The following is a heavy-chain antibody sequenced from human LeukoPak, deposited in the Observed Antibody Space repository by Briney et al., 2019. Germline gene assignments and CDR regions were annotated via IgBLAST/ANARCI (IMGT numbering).Heavy chain of an antibody. V-gene: IGHV3-23*01. CDR1: GFTFSSYA. CDR3: ARDRRDIVVVPAAIGPFDY. D-gene: IGHD2-2*02. J-gene: IGHJ4*02. CDR2: ISSSGGST. Sequence: GGSLRLSCAASGFTFSSYAMSWVRQAPGKGLEWVSAISSSGGSTYYADSVKGRFTISRDNSKNTLYLQMNSLRAEDTAVYYCARDRRDIVVVPAAIGPFDYWGQGTLVTVSS.